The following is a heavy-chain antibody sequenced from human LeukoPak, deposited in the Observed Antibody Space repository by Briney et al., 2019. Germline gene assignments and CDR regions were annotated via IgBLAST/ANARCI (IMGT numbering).Heavy chain of an antibody. V-gene: IGHV3-7*01. Sequence: GGSLRLFCAASGFTFGTYWMSWVRQTPEKGLEFVANIKQDGSVKNYMDSLKGRSTISRDNARESLYLEINSLRADDTAVYYCARDPESSAFDLWGQGALVTVSS. CDR1: GFTFGTYW. CDR3: ARDPESSAFDL. D-gene: IGHD5/OR15-5a*01. J-gene: IGHJ4*02. CDR2: IKQDGSVK.